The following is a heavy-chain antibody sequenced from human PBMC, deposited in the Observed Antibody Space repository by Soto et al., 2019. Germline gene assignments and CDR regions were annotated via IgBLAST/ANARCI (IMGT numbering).Heavy chain of an antibody. CDR3: ARAGSSGWCDY. CDR2: IIPILGIA. CDR1: GGTFSSYT. J-gene: IGHJ4*02. V-gene: IGHV1-69*02. Sequence: QVQLVQSGAEVKKPGSSVKVSCKASGGTFSSYTISWVRQAPGQGLEWMGRIIPILGIANYAQKFQGRVTRTADKSTSTADMELSSLRSEDTAVYYCARAGSSGWCDYSGQGTLVTVSS. D-gene: IGHD6-19*01.